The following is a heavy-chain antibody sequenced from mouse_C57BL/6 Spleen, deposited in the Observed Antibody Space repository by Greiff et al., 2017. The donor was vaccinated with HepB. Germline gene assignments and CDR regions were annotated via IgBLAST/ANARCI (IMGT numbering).Heavy chain of an antibody. Sequence: EVKLMESGAELVKPGASVKLSCTASGFNIKDYYMHWVKQRTEQGLEWIGRIDPEDGETKYAPKFQGKATITADTSSNTAYLQLSSLTSEDTAVYYCAYYYGSSPFAYWGQGTLVTVSA. J-gene: IGHJ3*01. CDR2: IDPEDGET. CDR1: GFNIKDYY. V-gene: IGHV14-2*01. D-gene: IGHD1-1*01. CDR3: AYYYGSSPFAY.